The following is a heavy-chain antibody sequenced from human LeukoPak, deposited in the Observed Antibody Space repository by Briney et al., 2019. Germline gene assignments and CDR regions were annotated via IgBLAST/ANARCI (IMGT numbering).Heavy chain of an antibody. V-gene: IGHV3-15*07. CDR1: GFTFSNAY. Sequence: GGSLRLSCAASGFTFSNAYMSWVRQAPGKGLEWVGRIKPKTDGETTEYAAPVKGRFSISRDDSKNMLYLQMNSLKTEDTAVYYCITPLPYSAQGGQGTLVTVSS. CDR2: IKPKTDGETT. CDR3: ITPLPYSAQ. J-gene: IGHJ4*02. D-gene: IGHD2-21*01.